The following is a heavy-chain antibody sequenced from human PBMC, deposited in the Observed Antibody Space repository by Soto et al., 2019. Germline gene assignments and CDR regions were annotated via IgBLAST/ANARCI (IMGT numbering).Heavy chain of an antibody. D-gene: IGHD3-16*02. Sequence: SETLSLTCSFSGDSVTSHYLTWIRQSPEKGLEWIGYMHYTGFSHYNPSLKSRLTISVDTSKNQFTLQLTSVTVADTAVYFCARGPDDYIWGSYRSYYYYYYMDVWGKGTTVTVSS. CDR1: GDSVTSHY. V-gene: IGHV4-59*02. CDR2: MHYTGFS. J-gene: IGHJ6*03. CDR3: ARGPDDYIWGSYRSYYYYYYMDV.